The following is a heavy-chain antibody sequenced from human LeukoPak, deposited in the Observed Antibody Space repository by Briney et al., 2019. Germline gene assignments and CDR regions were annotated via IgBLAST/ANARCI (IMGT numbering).Heavy chain of an antibody. Sequence: GGSLRLSCAASGFTVSSNYMSWVRQAPGKGLEWVSSITSSSSYIYYADSVKGRFTISRDNAKNSLYLQMNSLRAEDTAVYYCARINSGLKWGDALDIWGQGTKVTVSS. CDR1: GFTVSSNY. CDR2: ITSSSSYI. CDR3: ARINSGLKWGDALDI. J-gene: IGHJ3*02. D-gene: IGHD5-12*01. V-gene: IGHV3-21*01.